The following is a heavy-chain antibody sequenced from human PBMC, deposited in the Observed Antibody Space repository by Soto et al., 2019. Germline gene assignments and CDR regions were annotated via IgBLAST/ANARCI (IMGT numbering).Heavy chain of an antibody. V-gene: IGHV4-39*02. CDR3: ATDGAHYDILTGYLPYSGMDV. CDR1: GGSISSSSYY. Sequence: SETLSLTGTVCGGSISSSSYYWGWIRQPPGKGLQWIGSIYYSGSTYYNPSLKSRVTISVDTSKNQFSLKLSSVTAADTAVYYFATDGAHYDILTGYLPYSGMDVWGQRTTVAVCS. D-gene: IGHD3-9*01. CDR2: IYYSGST. J-gene: IGHJ6*02.